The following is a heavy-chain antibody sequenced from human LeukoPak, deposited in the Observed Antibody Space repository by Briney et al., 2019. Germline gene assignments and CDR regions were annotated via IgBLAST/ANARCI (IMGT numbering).Heavy chain of an antibody. V-gene: IGHV4-59*08. D-gene: IGHD3-22*01. CDR2: IYYSGST. CDR3: ARLGGYYDSSGYYYWFDP. J-gene: IGHJ5*02. CDR1: GGSISSYY. Sequence: PSETLSLTCTVSGGSISSYYWSWIRRPPGKGLEWIGYIYYSGSTNYNPSLKSRVTISVDTSKNQFSLKLSSVTAADTAVYYCARLGGYYDSSGYYYWFDPWGQGTLVTVSS.